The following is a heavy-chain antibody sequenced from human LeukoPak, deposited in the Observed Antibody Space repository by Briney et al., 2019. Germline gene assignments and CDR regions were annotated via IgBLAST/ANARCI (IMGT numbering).Heavy chain of an antibody. CDR2: TSANNGNT. D-gene: IGHD6-19*01. J-gene: IGHJ5*02. V-gene: IGHV1-18*01. CDR3: ARDPGSFLSSTGWLNWFAP. Sequence: ASVKVSCKASGYTFTTFGISWVRQAPGQGLEWMGWTSANNGNTNYAQKFQGRVTMTTDTSTSTAYMELRSLRSDDTAVYYCARDPGSFLSSTGWLNWFAPWGQGTLVTVSS. CDR1: GYTFTTFG.